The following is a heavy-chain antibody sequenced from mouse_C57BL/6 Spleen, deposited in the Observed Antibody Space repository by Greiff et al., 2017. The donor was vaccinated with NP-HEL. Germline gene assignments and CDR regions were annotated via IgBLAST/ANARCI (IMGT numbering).Heavy chain of an antibody. CDR3: ASAYSHYYAMDY. J-gene: IGHJ4*01. CDR2: ISSGSSTI. D-gene: IGHD2-12*01. V-gene: IGHV5-17*01. CDR1: GFPFSDYG. Sequence: EVKLVESGGGLVKPGGSLKLSCAASGFPFSDYGMHWVRQAPEKGLEWVAYISSGSSTIYYADTVKGRFTISRDNAKNTLFLQMTSLRSEETAMYYCASAYSHYYAMDYWGQGTSVTVSS.